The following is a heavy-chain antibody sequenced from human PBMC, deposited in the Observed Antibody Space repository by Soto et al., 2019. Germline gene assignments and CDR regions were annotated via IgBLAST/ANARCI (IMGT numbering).Heavy chain of an antibody. CDR1: GYTFTGYY. V-gene: IGHV1-2*04. Sequence: ASVKVSCKASGYTFTGYYMHWVRQAPGQGLEWMGWINPNSGGTNYAQKFQGWVTMTRDTSISTAYTELSRLRSDDTAVYYCARDHIPGHYDFWSGRYYYYYYGMDVWGQGTTVTVSS. J-gene: IGHJ6*02. CDR2: INPNSGGT. CDR3: ARDHIPGHYDFWSGRYYYYYYGMDV. D-gene: IGHD3-3*01.